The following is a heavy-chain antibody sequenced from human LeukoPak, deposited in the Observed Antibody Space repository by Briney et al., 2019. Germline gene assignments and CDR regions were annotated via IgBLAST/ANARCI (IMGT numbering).Heavy chain of an antibody. V-gene: IGHV1-58*02. CDR3: ATGSGWYSPDY. CDR1: EFTFTDSL. Sequence: ASVKVSCKASEFTFTDSLMQWVRQARGQRLEWIGWIVVGSGNTNYAQKFQERVTITRDMSTSTAYMELSSLRSEDTAVYYCATGSGWYSPDYWDQGTLVTVSS. J-gene: IGHJ4*02. CDR2: IVVGSGNT. D-gene: IGHD6-19*01.